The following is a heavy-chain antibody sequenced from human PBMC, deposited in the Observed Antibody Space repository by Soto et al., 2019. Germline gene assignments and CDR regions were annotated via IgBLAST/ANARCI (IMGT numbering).Heavy chain of an antibody. J-gene: IGHJ4*02. Sequence: ASVKVSCKASGYTFTSYAMHWVRQAPGQRLEWMVCLNAGNGNTKYSQKFQGRVTITRDTSISTGYMELSGLKSEDTAVYYCVTGDHLVRWGQGTRVTVSS. CDR1: GYTFTSYA. CDR3: VTGDHLVR. CDR2: LNAGNGNT. D-gene: IGHD6-6*01. V-gene: IGHV1-3*01.